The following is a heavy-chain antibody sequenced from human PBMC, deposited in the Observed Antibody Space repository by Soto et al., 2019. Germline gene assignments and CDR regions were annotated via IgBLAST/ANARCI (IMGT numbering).Heavy chain of an antibody. J-gene: IGHJ4*02. CDR2: ISGSGGNT. CDR3: AKAEDSYDVLTGSYLENYYFDY. V-gene: IGHV3-23*01. Sequence: PGGSLRLSCAASGFTFSSYVMSWVRQAPGKGLEWVSAISGSGGNTFYADSVKGRFTVSRDNSKNTLYLQMDSLRAEDTAIYYCAKAEDSYDVLTGSYLENYYFDYWGQGTLVTVSS. CDR1: GFTFSSYV. D-gene: IGHD3-9*01.